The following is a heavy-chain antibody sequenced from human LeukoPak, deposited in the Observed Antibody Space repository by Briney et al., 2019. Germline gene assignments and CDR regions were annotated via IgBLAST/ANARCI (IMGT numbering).Heavy chain of an antibody. V-gene: IGHV3-30*18. Sequence: GGSLRLSFAASGFTFSSSGMHWVRQAPGKGLEWVSVISYDGSNKYYADSVKGRFTISRDNSKNTLYLQMNSLRAEDTAVYYCAKEMGATNYFEYWGQGTLVTVSS. CDR2: ISYDGSNK. D-gene: IGHD1-26*01. J-gene: IGHJ4*02. CDR3: AKEMGATNYFEY. CDR1: GFTFSSSG.